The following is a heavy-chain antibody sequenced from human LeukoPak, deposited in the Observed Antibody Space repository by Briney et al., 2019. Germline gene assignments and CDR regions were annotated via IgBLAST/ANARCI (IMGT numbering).Heavy chain of an antibody. CDR3: ARGLGYCSGGSCYSTDHFDY. Sequence: SVKVSCKASGGTFSSYAISWVRQAPGQGLEWMGGIIPIFGTANYAQKFQGRVTITADESTSTVYMELSSLRSEDTAVYYCARGLGYCSGGSCYSTDHFDYWGQGTLVTVSS. CDR1: GGTFSSYA. V-gene: IGHV1-69*13. D-gene: IGHD2-15*01. CDR2: IIPIFGTA. J-gene: IGHJ4*02.